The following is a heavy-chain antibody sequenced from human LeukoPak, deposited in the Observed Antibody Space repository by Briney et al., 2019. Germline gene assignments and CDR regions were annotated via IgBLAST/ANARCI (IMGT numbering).Heavy chain of an antibody. D-gene: IGHD6-13*01. CDR2: IKQDGSEK. Sequence: PGAPLRLSCAASGFTFSSYAMSWVRQAPGKGLEWVANIKQDGSEKYYVDSVKGRFTISRDNAKNSLYLQMNSLRAEDTAVYYCASADSSPADYWGQGTLVTVSS. V-gene: IGHV3-7*01. J-gene: IGHJ4*02. CDR3: ASADSSPADY. CDR1: GFTFSSYA.